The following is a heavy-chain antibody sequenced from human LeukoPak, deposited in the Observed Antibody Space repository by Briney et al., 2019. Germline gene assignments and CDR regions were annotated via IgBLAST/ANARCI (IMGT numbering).Heavy chain of an antibody. V-gene: IGHV3-13*01. D-gene: IGHD6-13*01. CDR2: IGAAGDT. CDR1: GFTFSSCD. J-gene: IGHJ4*02. CDR3: ARGDSSWYYLDY. Sequence: GGSLRLSCAASGFTFSSCDMHWVRQATGKGLEWVSTIGAAGDTYYPGSVKGRFIISRENAKNSLYLQMNSLRAEDTAVYYCARGDSSWYYLDYWGQGTLVTVSS.